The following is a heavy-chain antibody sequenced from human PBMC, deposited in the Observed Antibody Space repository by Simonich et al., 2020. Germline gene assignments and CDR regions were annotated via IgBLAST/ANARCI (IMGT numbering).Heavy chain of an antibody. D-gene: IGHD1-26*01. J-gene: IGHJ3*02. CDR2: ISYYGSNK. V-gene: IGHV3-30*07. Sequence: QVQLVESGGGVVQPGRSLRLSCAASGFTFSSYAMHWVRQAPGKGLEWVAVISYYGSNKYYADSVKGRFTISRDNSKNTLYLQMNSLRAEDTAVYYCAREGAGNDAFDIWGQGTMVTVSS. CDR3: AREGAGNDAFDI. CDR1: GFTFSSYA.